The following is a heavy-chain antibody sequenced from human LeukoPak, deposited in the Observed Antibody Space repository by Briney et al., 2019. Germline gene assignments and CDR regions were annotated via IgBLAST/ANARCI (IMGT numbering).Heavy chain of an antibody. Sequence: SQTLSLTCTVSGGSISSGSYYWSWIRQPAGKGLEWIGRIYTSGSTNYNPSLKSRVTISVDTSKNHFSLKLSSVTAADTAVYYCAREGITIFGVVIDDGDYWFDPWGQGTLVTVSS. CDR1: GGSISSGSYY. V-gene: IGHV4-61*02. J-gene: IGHJ5*02. D-gene: IGHD3-3*01. CDR2: IYTSGST. CDR3: AREGITIFGVVIDDGDYWFDP.